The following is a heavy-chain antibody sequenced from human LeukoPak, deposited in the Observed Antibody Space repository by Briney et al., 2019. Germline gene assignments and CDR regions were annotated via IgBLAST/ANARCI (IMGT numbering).Heavy chain of an antibody. CDR3: ARDPMYYDSSGEFDY. CDR1: GFTFSSYG. Sequence: GSLRLSCAASGFTFSSYGMHWVRQAPGKGLEWVAVIWYDGSNKYYADSVKGRFTISRDNSKDTLYLQMNSLRAEDTAVYYCARDPMYYDSSGEFDYWGQGTLVTVSS. CDR2: IWYDGSNK. D-gene: IGHD3-22*01. V-gene: IGHV3-33*01. J-gene: IGHJ4*02.